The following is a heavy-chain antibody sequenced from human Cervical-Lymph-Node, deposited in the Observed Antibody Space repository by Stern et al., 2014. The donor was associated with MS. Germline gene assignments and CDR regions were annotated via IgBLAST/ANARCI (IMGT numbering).Heavy chain of an antibody. CDR1: GYTFTSYW. J-gene: IGHJ4*02. V-gene: IGHV5-51*01. CDR2: IFPGGSDI. Sequence: EMQLEESGPEVKRPGESLKISCQASGYTFTSYWIGWVRQMPGKGLEWIAIIFPGGSDIRYSPSFQGQVTISADKSSSTAYLQGNNLKASDTAIYYCARQRYFDYWGQGTLVTVSS. CDR3: ARQRYFDY.